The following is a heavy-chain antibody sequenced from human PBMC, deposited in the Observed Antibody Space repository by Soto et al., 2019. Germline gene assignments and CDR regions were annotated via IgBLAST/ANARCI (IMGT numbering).Heavy chain of an antibody. J-gene: IGHJ4*02. D-gene: IGHD3-22*01. Sequence: GGALRLSCAASGFTFSGYSMNWVRQAPGKGLEWVSSISSSSSYIYYADSVKGRFTISRDNAKNSLYLQMNSLRAEDTAVYYCARDSIDYYDSSGYYTTVDYWGQGTLVTVSS. CDR2: ISSSSSYI. V-gene: IGHV3-21*01. CDR3: ARDSIDYYDSSGYYTTVDY. CDR1: GFTFSGYS.